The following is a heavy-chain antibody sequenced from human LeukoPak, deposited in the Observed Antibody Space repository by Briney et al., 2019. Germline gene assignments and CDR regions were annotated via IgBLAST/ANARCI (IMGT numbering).Heavy chain of an antibody. Sequence: ASVKVSCKASGYTFTSYDINWVRQATGQGLEWMGWMNPNSGNTGYAQKFQGRVTITRNTSISTAYMELSSLRSEDTAVYYCARISIHLGIAAAGLVPYYYMDVWGKGTTVTVSS. CDR1: GYTFTSYD. V-gene: IGHV1-8*03. CDR3: ARISIHLGIAAAGLVPYYYMDV. J-gene: IGHJ6*03. D-gene: IGHD6-13*01. CDR2: MNPNSGNT.